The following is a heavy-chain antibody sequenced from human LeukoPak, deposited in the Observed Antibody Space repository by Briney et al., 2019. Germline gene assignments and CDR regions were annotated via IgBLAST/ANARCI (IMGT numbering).Heavy chain of an antibody. CDR3: AREGGYCSSTICSKTKYPFAY. V-gene: IGHV1-18*01. CDR1: GYTFTSYG. J-gene: IGHJ4*02. D-gene: IGHD2-2*01. CDR2: ISAYNGNT. Sequence: ASVKVSCKASGYTFTSYGISWVRQAPGQGLEWMGWISAYNGNTNYAQKLQGRVTITTDTSTSTAYMELRSLRSDDTAVYYCAREGGYCSSTICSKTKYPFAYWGQGTLVTVSS.